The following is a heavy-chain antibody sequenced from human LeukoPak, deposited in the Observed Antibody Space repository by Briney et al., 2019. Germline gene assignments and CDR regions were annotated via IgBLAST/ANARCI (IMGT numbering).Heavy chain of an antibody. CDR3: ARAGYCSGGSCYFLLETDAFDI. J-gene: IGHJ3*02. CDR2: MNPNSGNT. Sequence: GASVKVSCKASGYTFTSYDINWVRQATGQGLEWMGWMNPNSGNTGYAQKFQGRVTITRNTSISTAYMELSSLRSEDTAVYYCARAGYCSGGSCYFLLETDAFDIWGQGTMVTVSS. V-gene: IGHV1-8*03. D-gene: IGHD2-15*01. CDR1: GYTFTSYD.